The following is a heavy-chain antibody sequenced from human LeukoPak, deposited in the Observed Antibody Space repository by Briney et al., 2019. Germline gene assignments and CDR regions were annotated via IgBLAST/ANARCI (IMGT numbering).Heavy chain of an antibody. V-gene: IGHV1-69*13. Sequence: SVKVSCKASGGTFSSYAISWVRQAPGQGLEWMGGIIPIFGTANYAQKFQGRVTITADESTSTAYMGLSSLRSEDTAVYYCAREPAGQLDYWYFDLWGRGTLVTVSS. J-gene: IGHJ2*01. D-gene: IGHD6-6*01. CDR2: IIPIFGTA. CDR3: AREPAGQLDYWYFDL. CDR1: GGTFSSYA.